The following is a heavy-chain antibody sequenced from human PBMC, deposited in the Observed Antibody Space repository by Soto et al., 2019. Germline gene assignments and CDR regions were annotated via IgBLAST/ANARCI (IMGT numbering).Heavy chain of an antibody. D-gene: IGHD4-17*01. V-gene: IGHV2-5*02. Sequence: QITLKESGPTLVKPTQTLTLTCTFSGFSLTTQGLHVGWIRQPSGKALEWLALTYWDDNEDYRPSLKHRLTIPKDTSKSQVVLTLATVDPVDTATYYCVYRDFGDYFFHFWGQGNLVNVSS. CDR2: TYWDDNE. J-gene: IGHJ1*01. CDR3: VYRDFGDYFFHF. CDR1: GFSLTTQGLH.